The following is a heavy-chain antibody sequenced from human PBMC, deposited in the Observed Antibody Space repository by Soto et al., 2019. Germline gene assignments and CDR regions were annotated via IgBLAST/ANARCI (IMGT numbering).Heavy chain of an antibody. D-gene: IGHD2-21*02. Sequence: EVHLLQSGGGLVQPGGSLRLSCAASGFTFNIYAMSWVRQAPGKGLEWVSAISGSGGSTYYANSVKGRFTISRDNSKDTMYLQIHSLRAEDTAVSYCAITANCGDGCRAGPYRFFDLWGRGILVTVSS. CDR2: ISGSGGST. J-gene: IGHJ2*01. CDR3: AITANCGDGCRAGPYRFFDL. CDR1: GFTFNIYA. V-gene: IGHV3-23*01.